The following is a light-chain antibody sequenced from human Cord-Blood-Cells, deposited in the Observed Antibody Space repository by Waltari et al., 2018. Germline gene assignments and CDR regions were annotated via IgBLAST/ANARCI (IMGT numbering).Light chain of an antibody. J-gene: IGKJ1*01. CDR1: QSSSSR. CDR3: QQYNSYSGT. V-gene: IGKV1-5*03. CDR2: KAS. Sequence: IPMTRPPSTPSAPVGDRFTITCSASQSSSSRLAWYQQKPEKDPKLLIYKASSLESGVASRFSGSGSGTEFTLTISSLQPDDFATYYCQQYNSYSGTFGQGTKVEIK.